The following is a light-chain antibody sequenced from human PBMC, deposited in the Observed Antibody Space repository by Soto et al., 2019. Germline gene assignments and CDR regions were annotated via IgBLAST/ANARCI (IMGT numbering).Light chain of an antibody. CDR1: QNIGTS. CDR3: QQRSVWPIT. V-gene: IGKV3-11*01. CDR2: DAS. J-gene: IGKJ5*01. Sequence: VLTQSPAAMAFSPCGTGTISCRAGQNIGTSLVWSQQKPGQSPRLLIYDASHRATGVPARFSGSGSGTDFTLTISSLEPEDFAVYYCQQRSVWPITFGQGTRLEIK.